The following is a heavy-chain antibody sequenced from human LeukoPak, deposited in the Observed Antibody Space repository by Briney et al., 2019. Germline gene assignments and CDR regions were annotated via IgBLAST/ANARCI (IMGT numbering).Heavy chain of an antibody. CDR1: GGSISSYY. D-gene: IGHD2-2*01. J-gene: IGHJ4*02. CDR3: ARGCSSATCPLDY. Sequence: PSETLSLTCTVSGGSISSYYWSWIRQPPGKGLEWIGYIYYSGSTNYNPSLKSRVSISVDTSKNEISLKMTSVTTADTAIFYCARGCSSATCPLDYWGRGTLVTVSS. V-gene: IGHV4-59*01. CDR2: IYYSGST.